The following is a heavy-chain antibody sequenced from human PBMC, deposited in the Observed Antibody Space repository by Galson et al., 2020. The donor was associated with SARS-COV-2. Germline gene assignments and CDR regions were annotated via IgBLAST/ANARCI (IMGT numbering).Heavy chain of an antibody. V-gene: IGHV3-30-3*01. Sequence: GGSLRLSCAASGFTFSSYAMHWVRQAPGKGLEWVAVISYDGSNKYYADSVKGRFTISRDNSKNTLYLQMNSLRAEDTAVYYCARDHLPGGYSGYDSLYYYYGMDVWGQGTTVTVSS. CDR1: GFTFSSYA. CDR3: ARDHLPGGYSGYDSLYYYYGMDV. CDR2: ISYDGSNK. J-gene: IGHJ6*02. D-gene: IGHD5-12*01.